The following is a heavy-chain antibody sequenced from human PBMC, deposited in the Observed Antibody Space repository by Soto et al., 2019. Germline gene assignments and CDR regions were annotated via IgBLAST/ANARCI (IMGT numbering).Heavy chain of an antibody. CDR1: GFTFSSYW. CDR3: VRGYSGTYRIDY. D-gene: IGHD1-26*01. J-gene: IGHJ4*02. CDR2: INNDGTTT. V-gene: IGHV3-74*01. Sequence: GSLRLSCAASGFTFSSYWMHWVRQAPGKGLVWVSRINNDGTTTTYADSVKGRFTIPRDDAKNTLYLEMNSLRVEDTAVYYCVRGYSGTYRIDYWGQGTPVTVSS.